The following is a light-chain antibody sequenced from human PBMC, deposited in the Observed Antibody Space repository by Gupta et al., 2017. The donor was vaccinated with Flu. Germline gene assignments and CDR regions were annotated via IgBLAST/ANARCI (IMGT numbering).Light chain of an antibody. J-gene: IGLJ2*01. Sequence: SYELTQQPSVSVSPGQTARITCSGDALSNQYTYWYQQKPGQAPVLVIFKDTERPSGIPERFSGSTSGTTVTLTISGVQAEDEAAYYCQSADNSGTYVVFGGGTKLTV. CDR1: ALSNQY. V-gene: IGLV3-25*03. CDR2: KDT. CDR3: QSADNSGTYVV.